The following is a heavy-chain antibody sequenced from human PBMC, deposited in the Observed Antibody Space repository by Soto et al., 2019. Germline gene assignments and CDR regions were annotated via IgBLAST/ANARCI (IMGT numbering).Heavy chain of an antibody. D-gene: IGHD3-10*01. CDR1: GFTFSSYG. Sequence: GGSLRLSCAASGFTFSSYGMHWVRQAPGKGLEWVAVISYDGSNKYYADSVKGRFTISRDNSKNTLYLQMNSLRAEDTAVYYCAKELVRGGRYGMDVWGQGTTVTVSS. CDR2: ISYDGSNK. CDR3: AKELVRGGRYGMDV. J-gene: IGHJ6*02. V-gene: IGHV3-30*18.